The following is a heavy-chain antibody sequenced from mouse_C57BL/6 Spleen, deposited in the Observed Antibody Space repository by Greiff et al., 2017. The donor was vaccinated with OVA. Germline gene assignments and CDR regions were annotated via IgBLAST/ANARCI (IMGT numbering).Heavy chain of an antibody. D-gene: IGHD1-1*01. Sequence: QVQLQQPGAELVKPGASVKLSCKASGYTFTSYWMHWVKQRPGQGLEWIGMIHPNSGSTNYNEKFKSKATLTVDKSSSTAYMQLSSLTSEDSAVYYCAREAYYYGSSGYFDVWGTGTTVTVSS. CDR1: GYTFTSYW. CDR3: AREAYYYGSSGYFDV. J-gene: IGHJ1*03. CDR2: IHPNSGST. V-gene: IGHV1-64*01.